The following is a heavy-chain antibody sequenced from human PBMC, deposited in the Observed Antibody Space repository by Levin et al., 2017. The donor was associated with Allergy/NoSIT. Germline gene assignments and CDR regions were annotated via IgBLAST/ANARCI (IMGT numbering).Heavy chain of an antibody. D-gene: IGHD3-22*01. CDR2: ISWNSGSI. V-gene: IGHV3-9*01. Sequence: GGSLRLSCAASGFTFDDYAMHWVRQAPGKGLEWVSGISWNSGSIGYADSVKGRFTISRDNAKNSLYLQMNSLRAEDTALYYCAKAFTMIVVADAFDIWGQGTMVTVSS. CDR1: GFTFDDYA. CDR3: AKAFTMIVVADAFDI. J-gene: IGHJ3*02.